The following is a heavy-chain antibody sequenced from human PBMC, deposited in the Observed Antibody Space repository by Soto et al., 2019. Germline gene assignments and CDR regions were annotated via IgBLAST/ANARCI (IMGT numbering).Heavy chain of an antibody. CDR1: GGSFSGYY. CDR3: ARGCIAEAGTGIDY. CDR2: INHSGST. D-gene: IGHD6-13*01. Sequence: QVQLQQWGAGLLKPSETLSLTCAVYGGSFSGYYWSWIRQPPGKVLEWIGEINHSGSTNYNPSLKSRVTISVDTSKNQFSLKLSSVTAADTAVYYWARGCIAEAGTGIDYWGQGTLVTVSS. V-gene: IGHV4-34*01. J-gene: IGHJ4*02.